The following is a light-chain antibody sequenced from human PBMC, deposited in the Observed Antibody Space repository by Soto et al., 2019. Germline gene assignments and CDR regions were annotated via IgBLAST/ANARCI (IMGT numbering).Light chain of an antibody. CDR1: SSDAGGYDY. CDR3: SSYTSSNTYV. Sequence: QSVLTQPASVSGSRGQAVSISRTGTSSDAGGYDYVSWYQQYPGKAPKLLIYDVTHRPSGASNLFSGAKFGETASLTVSGLQSKDEAGYCCSSYTSSNTYVFGPGSKVTVL. V-gene: IGLV2-14*03. CDR2: DVT. J-gene: IGLJ1*01.